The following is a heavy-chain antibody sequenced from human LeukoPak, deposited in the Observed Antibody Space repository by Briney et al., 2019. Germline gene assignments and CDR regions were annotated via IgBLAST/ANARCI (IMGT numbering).Heavy chain of an antibody. Sequence: GGSLRLSCAASGFTFSSYSMNWVRQAPGKGLEWVSSISSSSSYIYYADSVKGRFTISRDNAKNSLYLQMNSLRAEDTAVYYCARAITPNLPNYDFWSGYSSGPFDYWGQGTLVTVSS. D-gene: IGHD3-3*01. CDR1: GFTFSSYS. CDR2: ISSSSSYI. J-gene: IGHJ4*02. CDR3: ARAITPNLPNYDFWSGYSSGPFDY. V-gene: IGHV3-21*01.